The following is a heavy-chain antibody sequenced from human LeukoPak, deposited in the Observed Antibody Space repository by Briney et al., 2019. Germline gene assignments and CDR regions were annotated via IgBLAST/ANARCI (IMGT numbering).Heavy chain of an antibody. CDR1: GFTFSSYW. D-gene: IGHD3/OR15-3a*01. CDR3: ARHKDWTFDY. J-gene: IGHJ4*02. CDR2: IWYDGSNK. Sequence: PGGSLRLSCAASGFTFSSYWMHWVRQAPGKGLEWVAVIWYDGSNKYYADSVKGRFTISRDISKNTLYLQMNSLRAEDTAVYYCARHKDWTFDYWGQGTLVTVSS. V-gene: IGHV3-33*08.